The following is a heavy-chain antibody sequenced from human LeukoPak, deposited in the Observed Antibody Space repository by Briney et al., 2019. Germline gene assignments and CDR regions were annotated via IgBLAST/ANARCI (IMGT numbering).Heavy chain of an antibody. J-gene: IGHJ5*02. CDR2: IIPIFGTA. D-gene: IGHD3-9*01. CDR1: GGTFSSYA. Sequence: SVKVSCMASGGTFSSYAISWVRQAPGQGLEWMGGIIPIFGTANYAQKFQGRVTITADKSTSTAYMELSSLRSEDTAVYYCARAEPLDYDILTVNWFDPWGQGTLVTVSS. V-gene: IGHV1-69*06. CDR3: ARAEPLDYDILTVNWFDP.